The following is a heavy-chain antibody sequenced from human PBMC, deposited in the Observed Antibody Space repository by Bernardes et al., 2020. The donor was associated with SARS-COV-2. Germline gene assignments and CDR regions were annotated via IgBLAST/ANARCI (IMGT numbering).Heavy chain of an antibody. CDR2: IYYSGST. CDR3: ARVSPQYQPPREVGYYYYYYMDV. CDR1: GGSISSYY. J-gene: IGHJ6*03. Sequence: SETLSLTCTVSGGSISSYYWSWIRQPPGKGLEWIGYIYYSGSTNYNPSLKSRVTISVDTSKNQFSLKLSSVTAADTAVYYCARVSPQYQPPREVGYYYYYYMDVWGKGTTVTVSS. V-gene: IGHV4-59*01. D-gene: IGHD2-2*01.